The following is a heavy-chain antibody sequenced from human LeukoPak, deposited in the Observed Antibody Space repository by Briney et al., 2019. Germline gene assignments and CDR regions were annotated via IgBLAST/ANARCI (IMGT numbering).Heavy chain of an antibody. V-gene: IGHV4-61*02. D-gene: IGHD6-19*01. CDR1: GGSISSGSYY. CDR2: IYTSGST. CDR3: ARGKVSGWYPYYFDY. Sequence: SETLSLTCTVSGGSISSGSYYWSRIRQPAGKGLEWIGRIYTSGSTNYNPSLKSRVTISVDTSKNQFSLKLSSVTAADTAVYYCARGKVSGWYPYYFDYWGQGTLVTVSS. J-gene: IGHJ4*02.